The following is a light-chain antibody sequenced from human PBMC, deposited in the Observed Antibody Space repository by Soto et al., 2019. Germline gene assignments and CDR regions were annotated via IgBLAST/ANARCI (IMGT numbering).Light chain of an antibody. V-gene: IGLV2-14*01. CDR2: EVS. CDR1: RTDAGGYNY. CDR3: SSYTRSNPWV. Sequence: QSALTQPASMSGSPGQSITISCTGTRTDAGGYNYVSWYQQHLAKVPKLLIYEVSNRPSGVSNRFSGSKSGSTASLTISGLQPEDEGGYYCSSYTRSNPWVFGGGTALTVL. J-gene: IGLJ3*02.